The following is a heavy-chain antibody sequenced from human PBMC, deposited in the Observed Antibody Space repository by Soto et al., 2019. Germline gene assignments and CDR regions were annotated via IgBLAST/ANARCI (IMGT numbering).Heavy chain of an antibody. CDR2: ISSSSSTI. CDR3: SRGRPHDY. CDR1: GFTFSSYS. V-gene: IGHV3-48*02. Sequence: GGSLRLSCAASGFTFSSYSMNWVRQAPGKGLEWVSYISSSSSTIYYADSVKGRLTISRDNARNSLYLQMNSLRDDDTAVYYCSRGRPHDYWGQATLVTVSS. J-gene: IGHJ4*02.